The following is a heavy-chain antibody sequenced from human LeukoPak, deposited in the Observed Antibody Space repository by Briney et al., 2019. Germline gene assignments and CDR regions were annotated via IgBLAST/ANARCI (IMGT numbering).Heavy chain of an antibody. J-gene: IGHJ3*02. CDR2: TYYRSKWYN. CDR1: GDSVSSNSAA. V-gene: IGHV6-1*01. CDR3: ARGPPQGYIVATTLGAFDI. Sequence: SQTLSLTCAISGDSVSSNSAAWNWIRQSPSRGLEWLGRTYYRSKWYNDYAVSVKSRITINPDTSKNQFSLQLNSVTPEDTAVYYCARGPPQGYIVATTLGAFDIWGQGTMVTVSS. D-gene: IGHD5-12*01.